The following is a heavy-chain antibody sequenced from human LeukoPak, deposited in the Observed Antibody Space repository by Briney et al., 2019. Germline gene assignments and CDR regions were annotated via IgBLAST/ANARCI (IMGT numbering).Heavy chain of an antibody. D-gene: IGHD3-3*01. CDR1: GYTFTSYY. CDR2: INPSGGST. V-gene: IGHV1-46*01. J-gene: IGHJ3*02. CDR3: ARGTIRFLEWLPYDAFDI. Sequence: ASVKVSCKASGYTFTSYYMHWVRQAPGQGLEWMGIINPSGGSTSYAQKFQGRVTMTRDTSTSIVYMELSSLRSEDTAVYYCARGTIRFLEWLPYDAFDIWGQGTMVTVSS.